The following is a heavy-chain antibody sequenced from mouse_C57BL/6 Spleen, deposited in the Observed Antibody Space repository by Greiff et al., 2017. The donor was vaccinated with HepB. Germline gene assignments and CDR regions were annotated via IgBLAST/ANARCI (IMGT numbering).Heavy chain of an antibody. D-gene: IGHD1-1*01. CDR1: GYAFSSSW. Sequence: QVQLKESGPELVKPGASVKISCKASGYAFSSSWMNWVKQRPGKGLVWIGRIYPGDGDTNYNGKFKGKATLTADKSSSTAYMQLSSLTSEDSAVYFCARSYYYGSSPYYFDYWGQGTTLTVSS. CDR3: ARSYYYGSSPYYFDY. V-gene: IGHV1-82*01. CDR2: IYPGDGDT. J-gene: IGHJ2*01.